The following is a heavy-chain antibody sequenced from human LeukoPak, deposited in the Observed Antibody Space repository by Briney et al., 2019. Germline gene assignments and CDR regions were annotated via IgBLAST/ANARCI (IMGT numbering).Heavy chain of an antibody. D-gene: IGHD3-22*01. Sequence: ASVKVSCKASGGTFSSYAISWVRQAPGQGLEWMGIINPSGGSTSYAQKFQGRVTMTRDTSTSTVYMELSSLRSEDTAVYYCARDRSGYYYDSSGYYPSTFGYWGQGTLVTVSS. V-gene: IGHV1-46*01. CDR3: ARDRSGYYYDSSGYYPSTFGY. CDR2: INPSGGST. CDR1: GGTFSSYA. J-gene: IGHJ4*02.